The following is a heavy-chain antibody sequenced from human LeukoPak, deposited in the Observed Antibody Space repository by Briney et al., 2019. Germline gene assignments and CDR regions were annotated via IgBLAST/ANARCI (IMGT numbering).Heavy chain of an antibody. D-gene: IGHD6-13*01. CDR3: ARDRISAAVLDY. V-gene: IGHV1-18*01. CDR1: GYDFITYG. Sequence: GSVKVSCKASGYDFITYGFSWVRQAPGQGLEWMGWINPYHGKTKYAQKFQDRVTLTTDTSTTTAHMELRRLSSDDTAIYFCARDRISAAVLDYWGPGTLVTVSS. J-gene: IGHJ4*02. CDR2: INPYHGKT.